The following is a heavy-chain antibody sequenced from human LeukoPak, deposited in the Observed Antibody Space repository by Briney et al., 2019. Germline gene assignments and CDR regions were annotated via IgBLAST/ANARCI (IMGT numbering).Heavy chain of an antibody. D-gene: IGHD3/OR15-3a*01. Sequence: GGSLRLSCAASGLTFSTYAMSWVRQAPGKGLEWVSAISNSGGRTYYADSVKGRFAISRDNSKNTLYLQINSLRAEDTATYYCAKDHTLWAGAYYFDYWGQGALVTVSS. CDR3: AKDHTLWAGAYYFDY. V-gene: IGHV3-23*01. CDR2: ISNSGGRT. CDR1: GLTFSTYA. J-gene: IGHJ4*02.